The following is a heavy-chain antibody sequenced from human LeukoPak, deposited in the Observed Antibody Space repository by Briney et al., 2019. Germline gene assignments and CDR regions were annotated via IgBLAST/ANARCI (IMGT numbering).Heavy chain of an antibody. CDR3: ARVGYSRSQEDYCYYYMGL. CDR1: GDSISSDN. J-gene: IGHJ6*03. Sequence: SSETLSLTCTVSGDSISSDNWSWVRQPPGKGLEWIGEIYHSGSTNYNPSLKSRVTISVDKSKNQFSLKLSSVTAADTAVYYCARVGYSRSQEDYCYYYMGLWGKGTTVTVSS. CDR2: IYHSGST. D-gene: IGHD6-13*01. V-gene: IGHV4-4*02.